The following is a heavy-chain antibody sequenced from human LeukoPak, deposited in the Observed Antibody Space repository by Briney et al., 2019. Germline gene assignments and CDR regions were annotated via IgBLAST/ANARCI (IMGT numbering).Heavy chain of an antibody. CDR3: AKDDDDYGDY. J-gene: IGHJ4*02. V-gene: IGHV3-23*01. CDR2: ISAGGNNT. Sequence: GGSLRLSCAASGFTFSNYDMGWVRQAPGKGLEWVSVISAGGNNTLYADSVRGRFTISRDNSRNAVDLQMNSLRAEDTAVYYCAKDDDDYGDYWGQGTLVTVSS. CDR1: GFTFSNYD. D-gene: IGHD3-3*01.